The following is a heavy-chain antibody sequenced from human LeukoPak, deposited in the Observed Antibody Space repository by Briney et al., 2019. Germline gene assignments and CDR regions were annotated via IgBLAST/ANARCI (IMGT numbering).Heavy chain of an antibody. J-gene: IGHJ4*02. CDR2: ISSSSSYI. Sequence: GGSLRLSCAASGFTFSSYSMNWVCQAPGKGLEWVSSISSSSSYIYYADSVKGRFTISRDNAKNSLYVQMDSLRAEDTAVYYCARDPPYCSSTNCQIDYWGQGTPVTVPS. D-gene: IGHD2-2*01. CDR3: ARDPPYCSSTNCQIDY. V-gene: IGHV3-21*01. CDR1: GFTFSSYS.